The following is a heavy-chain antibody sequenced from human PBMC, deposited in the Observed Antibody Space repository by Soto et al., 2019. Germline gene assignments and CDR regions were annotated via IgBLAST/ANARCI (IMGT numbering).Heavy chain of an antibody. CDR2: ISSSSSYI. J-gene: IGHJ3*02. D-gene: IGHD2-2*01. CDR3: ARALTSPGAFDI. Sequence: GGSLSLSCAASGFTFSSYIMNWVRQAPGKGLEWVSSISSSSSYIYYADSVKGRFTISRDNAKNSLYLQMNSLRAEDTAVYYCARALTSPGAFDIWGQGTMVTVSS. CDR1: GFTFSSYI. V-gene: IGHV3-21*01.